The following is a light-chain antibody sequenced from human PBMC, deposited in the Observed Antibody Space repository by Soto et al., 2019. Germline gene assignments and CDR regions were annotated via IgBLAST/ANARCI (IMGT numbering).Light chain of an antibody. CDR1: ESLFGF. CDR2: GVS. V-gene: IGKV3-15*01. Sequence: DIVLTQSPATLSLSPGDTVTLSCRASESLFGFLAWYQQKPGQAPRLLMYGVSTRATGIPDRFSGGGSATDFTLTISSLQSEDSAFYFCQSYNDWPFASGLGTRLEI. CDR3: QSYNDWPFA. J-gene: IGKJ2*01.